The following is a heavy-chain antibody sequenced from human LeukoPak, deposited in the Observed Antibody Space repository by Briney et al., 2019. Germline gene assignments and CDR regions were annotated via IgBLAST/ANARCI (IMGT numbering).Heavy chain of an antibody. CDR1: GFTFSSYA. CDR3: ARELAAVDGMDV. CDR2: ISYDGSNK. J-gene: IGHJ6*02. D-gene: IGHD6-13*01. V-gene: IGHV3-30-3*01. Sequence: PGGSLRLSCAASGFTFSSYAMHRVRQAPGKGLEWVAVISYDGSNKYYADSVKGRFTISRDNSKNTLYLQMNSLRAEDTAVYYCARELAAVDGMDVWGQGTTVTVSS.